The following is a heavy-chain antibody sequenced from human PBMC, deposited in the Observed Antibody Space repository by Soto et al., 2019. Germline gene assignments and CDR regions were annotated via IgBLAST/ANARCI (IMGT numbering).Heavy chain of an antibody. D-gene: IGHD5-12*01. CDR3: AREGVAPYYYYGMDV. Sequence: ASVKVSCKASGYTFTRSGISWVRQAPGQGLEWMGWISTYNGDTNYAQSFQGRVTMTTDTSTSTAHMELRSLRSDDTAVYYCAREGVAPYYYYGMDVWGQGTPVTVSS. V-gene: IGHV1-18*01. J-gene: IGHJ6*02. CDR1: GYTFTRSG. CDR2: ISTYNGDT.